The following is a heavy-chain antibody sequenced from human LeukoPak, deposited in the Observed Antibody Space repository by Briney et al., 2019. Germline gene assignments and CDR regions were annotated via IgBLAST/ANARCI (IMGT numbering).Heavy chain of an antibody. D-gene: IGHD2/OR15-2a*01. CDR2: INSDGSCT. Sequence: GGSLRLSCAASGTYWMHWVRQAPGKGLVWVSHINSDGSCTGYADSVKGRFTISKDNAKNTVSLQMNNLRAEDTAVYYCVTFYETYWGRGTLVTVSS. CDR1: GTYW. J-gene: IGHJ4*02. V-gene: IGHV3-74*01. CDR3: VTFYETY.